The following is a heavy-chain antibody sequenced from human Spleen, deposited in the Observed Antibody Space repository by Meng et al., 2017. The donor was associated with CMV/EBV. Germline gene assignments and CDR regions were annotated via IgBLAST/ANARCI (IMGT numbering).Heavy chain of an antibody. J-gene: IGHJ4*02. V-gene: IGHV3-72*01. D-gene: IGHD6-13*01. CDR2: IRDKANSYMT. Sequence: GESLKISCAASGFTFSSYAMSWVRQAPGKGLEWVGRIRDKANSYMTEYAASVKGKFTISRDDSKNSVYLQMNSLQSEDTAVYFCAIDGGGYCSSWGQGTLVTVSS. CDR1: GFTFSSYA. CDR3: AIDGGGYCSS.